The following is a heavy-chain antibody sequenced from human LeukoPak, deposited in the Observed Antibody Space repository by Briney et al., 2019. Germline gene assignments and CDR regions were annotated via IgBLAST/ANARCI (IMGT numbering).Heavy chain of an antibody. Sequence: PGGSLRLSCAASGFTFDDYALHWVRQAPGKGLEWVSGLSWNSGSIGCADSVKGRFTISRDNAKNSLYLQMNSLRAEDMALYYCAKEGGGYSYSYSEFDPWGQGTLVTVSS. CDR3: AKEGGGYSYSYSEFDP. D-gene: IGHD5-18*01. CDR2: LSWNSGSI. CDR1: GFTFDDYA. V-gene: IGHV3-9*03. J-gene: IGHJ5*02.